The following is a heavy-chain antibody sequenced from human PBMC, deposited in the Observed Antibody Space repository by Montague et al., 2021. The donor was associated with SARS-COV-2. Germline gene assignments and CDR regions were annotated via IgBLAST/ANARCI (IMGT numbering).Heavy chain of an antibody. CDR2: ISHSGST. CDR1: GGSFSGYY. J-gene: IGHJ6*02. V-gene: IGHV4-34*01. Sequence: SETLSLTCAVYGGSFSGYYWSWIRQPPGKGLEWIGEISHSGSTNYNPSLKSRVTISIDTSKNQFSLKLSSVTAADTAAYYCARVRYYGSGTSLGMDVWGQGTTVTVSS. D-gene: IGHD3-10*01. CDR3: ARVRYYGSGTSLGMDV.